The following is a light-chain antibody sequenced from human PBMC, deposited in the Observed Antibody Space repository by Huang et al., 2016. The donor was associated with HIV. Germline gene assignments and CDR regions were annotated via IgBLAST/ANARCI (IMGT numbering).Light chain of an antibody. Sequence: DIQLTQSPSSVSASVGDRVTITCRASQGIGTWLAWYQQKPGKAPKLLIYSTSSLQSGVPARVSGSGSGAEFTLTISSLQPEDFATYYCQQANSFPYTFGQGTKLEIK. CDR2: STS. CDR3: QQANSFPYT. CDR1: QGIGTW. V-gene: IGKV1-12*01. J-gene: IGKJ2*01.